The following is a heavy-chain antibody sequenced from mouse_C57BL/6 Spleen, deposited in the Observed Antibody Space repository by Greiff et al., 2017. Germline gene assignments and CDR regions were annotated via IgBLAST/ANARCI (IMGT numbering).Heavy chain of an antibody. CDR1: GFTFSSYA. J-gene: IGHJ2*01. CDR2: ISDGGSYT. CDR3: ARVYSNYVYFDY. D-gene: IGHD2-5*01. Sequence: EVMLVESGGGLVKPGGSLKLSCAASGFTFSSYAMSWVRQTPEKRLEWVATISDGGSYTYYPDNVKGRFTISRDNAKNNLYLQMSHLKSEDTAMYYCARVYSNYVYFDYWGQGTTLTVSS. V-gene: IGHV5-4*03.